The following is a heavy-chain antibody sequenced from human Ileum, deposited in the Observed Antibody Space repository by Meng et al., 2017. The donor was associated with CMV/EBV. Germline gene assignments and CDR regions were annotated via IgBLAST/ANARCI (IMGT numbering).Heavy chain of an antibody. Sequence: KASGYTFPQDRIHGVRQAPGQGLEWMGIINPNGGAASYAEKFRGRVTMTSDTSTSTVYLELSTLRSEDTAVYYCAREGFLFLEYLPYIWGQGTLVTVSS. CDR2: INPNGGAA. CDR1: GYTFPQDR. V-gene: IGHV1-46*01. J-gene: IGHJ4*02. CDR3: AREGFLFLEYLPYI. D-gene: IGHD3-3*01.